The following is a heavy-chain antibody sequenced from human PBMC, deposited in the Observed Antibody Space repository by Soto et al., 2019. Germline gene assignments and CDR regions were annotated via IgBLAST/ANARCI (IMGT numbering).Heavy chain of an antibody. V-gene: IGHV5-10-1*01. CDR2: IDPSDSYT. J-gene: IGHJ5*02. CDR3: AREVGRVIVEVIPAAPLRFDP. Sequence: PGESLKISCKGSGYSFTSYWISWVRQMPGEGLEWMGRIDPSDSYTNYSPSFQGHVTISADKSISTAYLQWSSLKASDTAMYYCAREVGRVIVEVIPAAPLRFDPWGQGTLVTVSS. D-gene: IGHD3-16*02. CDR1: GYSFTSYW.